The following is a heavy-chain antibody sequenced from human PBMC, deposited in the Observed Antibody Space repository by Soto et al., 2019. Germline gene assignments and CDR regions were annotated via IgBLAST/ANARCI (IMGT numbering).Heavy chain of an antibody. Sequence: XGSLRLSCSAAGCTFSSYGMHWVRQAPGKGLEWVAVIWYDGSNKYYADSVKGRFAISRDNSKNTLYLQMNSLRAEDTAVYYCARGIAVADTGYYFDYWGQGTLVTVSS. V-gene: IGHV3-33*01. D-gene: IGHD6-19*01. CDR2: IWYDGSNK. J-gene: IGHJ4*02. CDR1: GCTFSSYG. CDR3: ARGIAVADTGYYFDY.